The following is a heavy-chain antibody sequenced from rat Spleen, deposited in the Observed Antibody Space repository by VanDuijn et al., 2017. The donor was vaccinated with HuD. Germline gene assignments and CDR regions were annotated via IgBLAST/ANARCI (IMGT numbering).Heavy chain of an antibody. CDR3: AREWRYFFDY. V-gene: IGHV5-22*01. CDR2: ISYEGSST. CDR1: GFTFSDYY. Sequence: EVQLVESGGGLVQPGRSLKLSCAASGFTFSDYYMAWVRQAPKKGLEWVASISYEGSSTYYGDSVKGRFIISRDNAKDTLYLQMDSLRSEDTATYYCAREWRYFFDYWGQGVMVTVSS. D-gene: IGHD1-1*01. J-gene: IGHJ2*01.